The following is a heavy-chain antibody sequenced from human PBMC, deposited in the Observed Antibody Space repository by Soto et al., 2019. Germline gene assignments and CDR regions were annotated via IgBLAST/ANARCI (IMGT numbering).Heavy chain of an antibody. J-gene: IGHJ6*02. D-gene: IGHD3-10*01. CDR2: ISAYNGNT. V-gene: IGHV1-18*04. Sequence: RASVEVSCKASGYTFTSYGISWVRQAPGQGLEWMGWISAYNGNTNYAQKLQGRVTMTTDTSTSTAYMELRSLRSDDTAVYYCARGVSASYSYYYGMDVWGQGTTVTVSS. CDR3: ARGVSASYSYYYGMDV. CDR1: GYTFTSYG.